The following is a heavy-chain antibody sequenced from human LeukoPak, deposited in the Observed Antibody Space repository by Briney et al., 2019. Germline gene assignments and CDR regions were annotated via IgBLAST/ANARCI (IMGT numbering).Heavy chain of an antibody. V-gene: IGHV3-21*01. CDR3: ARLNWNYLYYYYGMDV. CDR2: INSSSSYI. Sequence: PGGSLRLSCAASGFTFSSYAMHWVRQAPGKGLEWVSSINSSSSYIYYADSVKGQFTISRDNAKNSLYLQMNSLRAEDTAVYYCARLNWNYLYYYYGMDVWGQGTTVTVSS. CDR1: GFTFSSYA. J-gene: IGHJ6*02. D-gene: IGHD1-7*01.